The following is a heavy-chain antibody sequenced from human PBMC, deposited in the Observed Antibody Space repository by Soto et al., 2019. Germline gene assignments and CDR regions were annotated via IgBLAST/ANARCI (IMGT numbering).Heavy chain of an antibody. D-gene: IGHD3-10*01. CDR1: GFTFSSYA. J-gene: IGHJ6*02. CDR2: ISYDGSNK. CDR3: ARVLLWSYGMDV. Sequence: RRLSCAASGFTFSSYAMHWVRQAPGKGLEWVAVISYDGSNKYYADSVKGRFTISRDNSKNTLYLQMNSLRAEDTAVYYCARVLLWSYGMDVWGQGTTVTVSS. V-gene: IGHV3-30-3*01.